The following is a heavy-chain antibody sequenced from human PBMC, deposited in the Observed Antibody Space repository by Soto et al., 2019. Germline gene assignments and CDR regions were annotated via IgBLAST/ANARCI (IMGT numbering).Heavy chain of an antibody. CDR3: ASQGCSSTSCWDDAFDI. V-gene: IGHV3-11*06. Sequence: GGSLRLSCAASGFTFSDYYMSWIRQAPGKGLEWVSYISSSSSYTNYAGSVKGRFTISRDNAKNSLYLQMNSLRAEDTAVYYCASQGCSSTSCWDDAFDIWGQGTMVTVSS. D-gene: IGHD2-2*01. CDR2: ISSSSSYT. CDR1: GFTFSDYY. J-gene: IGHJ3*02.